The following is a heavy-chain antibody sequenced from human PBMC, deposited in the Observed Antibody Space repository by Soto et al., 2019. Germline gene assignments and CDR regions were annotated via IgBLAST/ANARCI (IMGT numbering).Heavy chain of an antibody. J-gene: IGHJ5*02. CDR3: AEWARYCSGADCRA. CDR2: ISGSGTIT. CDR1: GFPFSSRA. D-gene: IGHD2-15*01. Sequence: GGSLRLSCAASGFPFSSRAMSWVRQAPGKGLEWVAAISGSGTITYYADSVKSRFTISRDPSQNPLYLQINSLRADDTAVYYCAEWARYCSGADCRAWGQGTLVTVPS. V-gene: IGHV3-23*01.